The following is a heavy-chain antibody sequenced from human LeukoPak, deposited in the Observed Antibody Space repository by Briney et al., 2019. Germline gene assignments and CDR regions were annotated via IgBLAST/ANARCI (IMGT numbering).Heavy chain of an antibody. V-gene: IGHV3-74*01. Sequence: PGGSLRLSCAASGFTFNRYWMHWVRQAPEKGLLWVSRINGDGSSTTYADSVKGRFTISRDNAKNTLYLQMNSLRVEDTAVYYCARGTIFGVVGWFDPWGQGTLVTVSS. CDR2: INGDGSST. CDR3: ARGTIFGVVGWFDP. J-gene: IGHJ5*02. D-gene: IGHD3-3*01. CDR1: GFTFNRYW.